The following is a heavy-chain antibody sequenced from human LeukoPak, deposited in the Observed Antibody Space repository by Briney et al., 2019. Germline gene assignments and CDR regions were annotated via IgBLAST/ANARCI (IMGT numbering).Heavy chain of an antibody. CDR2: IYPGDSDT. Sequence: GESLKISCKGSGYSFADYWIAWVRQMPGKGLEWMGIIYPGDSDTRYSPSFQGQVTISADKSISTAYLQWSSLKASDTAMYYCARPGYTYGAYNFDRWGQGTLVTVSS. D-gene: IGHD5-18*01. V-gene: IGHV5-51*01. J-gene: IGHJ4*02. CDR3: ARPGYTYGAYNFDR. CDR1: GYSFADYW.